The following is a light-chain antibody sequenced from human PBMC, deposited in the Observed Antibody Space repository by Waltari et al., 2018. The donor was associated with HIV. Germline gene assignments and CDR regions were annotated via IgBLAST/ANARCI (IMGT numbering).Light chain of an antibody. CDR2: SEI. CDR1: RSNIGAGYF. V-gene: IGLV1-40*01. CDR3: RSYDSSLRASV. J-gene: IGLJ2*01. Sequence: QSALTQPPSVSGAPGQRVTISCTGNRSNIGAGYFVHWYQHLPGTAPKRLVESEIHRPPGVPDLVSGSKSGTSASLVITGLQAEDEADYYCRSYDSSLRASVFGGGTKLTVL.